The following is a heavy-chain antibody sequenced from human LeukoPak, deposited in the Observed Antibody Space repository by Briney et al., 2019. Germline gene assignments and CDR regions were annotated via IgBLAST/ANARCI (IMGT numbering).Heavy chain of an antibody. D-gene: IGHD1-26*01. CDR3: SRRTPTNSGSFYYYYMDV. J-gene: IGHJ6*03. Sequence: GGSLRLSCAASGFTFSSYEMNWVRQAPGKGLEWVSYISSSGSTIYYADSVKGRFTISRDNAKNSLYLQMNSLKTEDTAVYYCSRRTPTNSGSFYYYYMDVWGKGTTVTVSS. CDR2: ISSSGSTI. V-gene: IGHV3-48*03. CDR1: GFTFSSYE.